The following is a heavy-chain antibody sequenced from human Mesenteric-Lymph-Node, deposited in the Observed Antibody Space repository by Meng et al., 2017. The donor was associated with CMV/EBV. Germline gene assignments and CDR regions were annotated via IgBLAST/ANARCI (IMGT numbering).Heavy chain of an antibody. CDR2: MNPNGGGT. V-gene: IGHV1-2*02. D-gene: IGHD3-10*01. CDR1: GGTFSSYA. CDR3: ARGFGSSWFDS. J-gene: IGHJ5*01. Sequence: ASVKVSCKASGGTFSSYAISWVRQAPGQGLEWMGWMNPNGGGTNYAQKFQGRVTLSRDTSISTAYMELSSLTTHDAAVYYCARGFGSSWFDSWGQGTPVTVSS.